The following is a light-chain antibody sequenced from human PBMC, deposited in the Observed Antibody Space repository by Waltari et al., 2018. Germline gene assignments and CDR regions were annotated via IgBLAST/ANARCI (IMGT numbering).Light chain of an antibody. Sequence: DVVMTQSPLYLPVTLGQTAPISCTSSRSLLHSDGNPHFIWFQQRRGQSPRRLIYKGSNRDSGVPDRFSGSGSGTDFTLKISRVEAEDVGVYYCMQGTHWPYTFGQGTKLDIK. V-gene: IGKV2-30*02. CDR2: KGS. J-gene: IGKJ2*01. CDR1: RSLLHSDGNPH. CDR3: MQGTHWPYT.